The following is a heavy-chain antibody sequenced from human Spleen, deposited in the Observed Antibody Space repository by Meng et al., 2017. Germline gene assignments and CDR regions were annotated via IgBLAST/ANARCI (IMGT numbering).Heavy chain of an antibody. Sequence: GESLKISCAASGFTFSSYWMSWVRQAPGKGLEWVSFISRSSSDIYYAGSVKGRFTISRDNAKNSLYLQMNSLRAEDTAVYYCAKDYYGSGSYYNGGYWGQGTLVTVSS. J-gene: IGHJ4*02. CDR3: AKDYYGSGSYYNGGY. CDR1: GFTFSSYW. CDR2: ISRSSSDI. D-gene: IGHD3-10*01. V-gene: IGHV3-21*01.